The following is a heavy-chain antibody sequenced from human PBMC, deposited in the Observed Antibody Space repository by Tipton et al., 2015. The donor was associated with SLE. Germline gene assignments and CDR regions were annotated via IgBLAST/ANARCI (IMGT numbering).Heavy chain of an antibody. D-gene: IGHD5-18*01. CDR1: GGSISGYY. J-gene: IGHJ4*02. Sequence: TLSLTCTVSGGSISGYYWTWIRQLPGKELEWIGYIYYDGSTKYSPSLKTRVTMSVDMSKNQFSLKVRSVTPADTAVYYCASLGYSYGLGFDYWGQGTLVTVSS. CDR2: IYYDGST. CDR3: ASLGYSYGLGFDY. V-gene: IGHV4-59*08.